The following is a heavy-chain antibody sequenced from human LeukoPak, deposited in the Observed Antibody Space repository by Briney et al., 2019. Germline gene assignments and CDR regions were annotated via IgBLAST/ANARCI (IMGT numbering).Heavy chain of an antibody. Sequence: GSPRLSCAASGFTFSNAWMSWVRQAPGKGLEWVGRIKSKTDGGTTDYAAPVKGRFTISRDDSKNTLYLQMNSLKTEDTAVYYCTTHNNGIAEVTPDYWGQGTLVTVSS. D-gene: IGHD6-13*01. CDR1: GFTFSNAW. CDR2: IKSKTDGGTT. CDR3: TTHNNGIAEVTPDY. V-gene: IGHV3-15*01. J-gene: IGHJ4*02.